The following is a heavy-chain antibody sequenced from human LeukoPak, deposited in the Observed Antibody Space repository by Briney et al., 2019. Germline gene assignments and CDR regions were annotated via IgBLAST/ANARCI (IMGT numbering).Heavy chain of an antibody. CDR1: GYSFRDYW. CDR3: ARGGFHHGFDF. J-gene: IGHJ4*02. V-gene: IGHV1-2*02. D-gene: IGHD2-8*01. Sequence: ASVKVSCKASGYSFRDYWMHWVRQAPGQGLEWMGWIDPKTGNQNYAQKLQGRVTMTSDTSITTFYMELSRLTSDDTAVYYCARGGFHHGFDFWGQGTVVTVSS. CDR2: IDPKTGNQ.